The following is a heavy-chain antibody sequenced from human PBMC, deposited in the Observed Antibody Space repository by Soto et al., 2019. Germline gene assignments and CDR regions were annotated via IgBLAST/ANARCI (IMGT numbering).Heavy chain of an antibody. CDR2: VYYNGIT. J-gene: IGHJ6*03. V-gene: IGHV4-59*08. D-gene: IGHD3-3*01. CDR1: GGSINNHY. CDR3: ARLLYYDFWSGYPNYHLDV. Sequence: SETLSLTCTVSGGSINNHYWSWIRQPPGKGLEWLGYVYYNGITNYNPSLKSRVTMSADTSKNQLSLNLTSVTAADTAVYYCARLLYYDFWSGYPNYHLDVWGKGTTVTVSS.